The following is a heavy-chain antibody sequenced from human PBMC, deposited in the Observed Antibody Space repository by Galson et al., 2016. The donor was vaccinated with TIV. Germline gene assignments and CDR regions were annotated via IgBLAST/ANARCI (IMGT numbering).Heavy chain of an antibody. V-gene: IGHV1-18*01. CDR1: GYTFTSVG. CDR3: ARWDDGGHGGLGPDY. CDR2: ISSDTGKT. D-gene: IGHD4-23*01. Sequence: SVKVSCKASGYTFTSVGMNWVRQAPGQGLEWMGWISSDTGKTKFAQKFQDRLSMTTYTSTSTGYMELRGLTSDDTAVYYCARWDDGGHGGLGPDYWGQGTLVTVSS. J-gene: IGHJ4*02.